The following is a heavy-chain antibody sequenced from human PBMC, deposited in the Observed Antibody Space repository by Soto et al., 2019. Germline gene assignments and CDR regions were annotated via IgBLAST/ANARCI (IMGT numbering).Heavy chain of an antibody. Sequence: GESLKISCQCSGYTFSNFWIAWVRQLPGKGLEWMGIIYPGDYETRYSPSFHGKVTISADRSIGTAYLQWSSLEASDSAFYFCARSPRSSPYFDYWGQGALVTFSP. J-gene: IGHJ4*02. D-gene: IGHD6-13*01. CDR3: ARSPRSSPYFDY. CDR2: IYPGDYET. CDR1: GYTFSNFW. V-gene: IGHV5-51*01.